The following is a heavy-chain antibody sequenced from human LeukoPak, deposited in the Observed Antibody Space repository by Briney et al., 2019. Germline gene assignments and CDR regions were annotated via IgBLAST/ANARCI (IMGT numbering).Heavy chain of an antibody. D-gene: IGHD2-2*02. CDR3: ARAISSVYYYYMDV. J-gene: IGHJ6*03. Sequence: ASVKVSCKASGYTFTSYGISWVRQAPGQGLEWMGWISAYNGNTNYAQKLQGRVTMTTDTSTSTACMELRSLRSYDTAVYYCARAISSVYYYYMDVWGKGPTVTVSS. CDR2: ISAYNGNT. CDR1: GYTFTSYG. V-gene: IGHV1-18*01.